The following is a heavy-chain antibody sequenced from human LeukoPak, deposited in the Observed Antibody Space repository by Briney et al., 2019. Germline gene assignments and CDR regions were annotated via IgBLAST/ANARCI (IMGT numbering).Heavy chain of an antibody. Sequence: GGSLRLSCAASGFTFSSYSMNWVRQAPGKGLEWVSSISSSSSYIYYADSVKGRFTISRDNAKNSLYLQMNSLRAEDTAVYYCARDGRVPAAEGAFDIWGQGTMVTVSS. D-gene: IGHD2-2*01. J-gene: IGHJ3*02. CDR1: GFTFSSYS. CDR2: ISSSSSYI. V-gene: IGHV3-21*01. CDR3: ARDGRVPAAEGAFDI.